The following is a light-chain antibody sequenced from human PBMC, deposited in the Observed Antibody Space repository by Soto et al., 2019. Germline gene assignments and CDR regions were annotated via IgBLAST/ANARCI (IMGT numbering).Light chain of an antibody. Sequence: DIQMTQSPSTLSASVGDRVTITCRASQSISSWLAWYQQKPGKAPKLLIYKGSSLESGVPSRFSGSGSGTEFTLTISSLQPDDFATYYCQQYNSYLTFGPGTKVDIK. V-gene: IGKV1-5*03. CDR2: KGS. CDR3: QQYNSYLT. CDR1: QSISSW. J-gene: IGKJ3*01.